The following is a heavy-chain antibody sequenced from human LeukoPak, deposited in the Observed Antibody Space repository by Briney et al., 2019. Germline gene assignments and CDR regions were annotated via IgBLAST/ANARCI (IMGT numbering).Heavy chain of an antibody. Sequence: SETLSLTCAVYGGSFSGYYWSWIRQPPGKGLEWIGGINHSGSTNYNPSLKSRVTISVDTSKNQFSLKLSSVTAADTAAYYCARLAIPNMSYDSSGYWGQGTLVTVSS. J-gene: IGHJ4*02. CDR1: GGSFSGYY. D-gene: IGHD3-22*01. CDR3: ARLAIPNMSYDSSGY. V-gene: IGHV4-34*01. CDR2: INHSGST.